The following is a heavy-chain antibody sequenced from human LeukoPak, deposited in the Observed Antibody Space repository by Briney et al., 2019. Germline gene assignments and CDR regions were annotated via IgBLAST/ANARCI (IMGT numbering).Heavy chain of an antibody. CDR1: GFTFSNYA. Sequence: GGSLRLSCAASGFTFSNYAMRWVRQAPGKGLEWVSTMRLSTVSTYYADSVKGRFTISRDNSKNTLYLQMNSLRVEDTAVYYCAKDTWQFAPDYYYYMDVWGKGTTVTVSS. CDR3: AKDTWQFAPDYYYYMDV. J-gene: IGHJ6*03. CDR2: MRLSTVST. V-gene: IGHV3-23*01. D-gene: IGHD2-21*01.